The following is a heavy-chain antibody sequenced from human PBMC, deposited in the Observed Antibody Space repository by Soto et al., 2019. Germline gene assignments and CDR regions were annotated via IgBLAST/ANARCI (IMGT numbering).Heavy chain of an antibody. D-gene: IGHD3-22*01. Sequence: QVQLVQSGAEVKKPGSSVKVSCKSSGGTFSNYGFSWVRQAPGQGLECMGVIVPICGAEHPQKFQGRVTITADESTKTVFMELRGLRSEDTAVYYCARGGSDYEGSGYYQGHVWGQGTTVTVSS. J-gene: IGHJ6*02. V-gene: IGHV1-69*12. CDR1: GGTFSNYG. CDR2: IVPICGA. CDR3: ARGGSDYEGSGYYQGHV.